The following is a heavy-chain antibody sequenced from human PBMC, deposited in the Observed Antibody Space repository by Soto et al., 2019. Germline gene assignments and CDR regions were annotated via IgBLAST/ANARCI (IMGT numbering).Heavy chain of an antibody. Sequence: PSETLSLTCTVSGGSISSGDYYWSWTRQPPGKGLEWIGYIYYSGSTYYNPSLKSRVTISVDTSKNQFSLKLSSVTAADTAVYYCARVRGYYYVDYYYYGMDVWGQGTTVTVSS. J-gene: IGHJ6*02. D-gene: IGHD3-10*02. CDR3: ARVRGYYYVDYYYYGMDV. CDR1: GGSISSGDYY. CDR2: IYYSGST. V-gene: IGHV4-30-4*01.